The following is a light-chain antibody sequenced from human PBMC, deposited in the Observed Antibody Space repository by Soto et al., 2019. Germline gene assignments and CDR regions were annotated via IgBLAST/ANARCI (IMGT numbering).Light chain of an antibody. CDR2: KAS. V-gene: IGKV1-5*03. CDR3: QQDNSYSLT. CDR1: QSISSW. J-gene: IGKJ4*02. Sequence: DIQMTQSPSTLSASVGDRVTITCRASQSISSWLAWYQQKPGKAPKLLIYKASSLESGVPSRLSGSGFGTKFTHTINSLQSDDFARGFLQQDNSYSLTFGGGTKVEIK.